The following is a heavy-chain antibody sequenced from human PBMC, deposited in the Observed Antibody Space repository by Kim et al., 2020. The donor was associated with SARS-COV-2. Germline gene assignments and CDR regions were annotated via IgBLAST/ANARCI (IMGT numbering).Heavy chain of an antibody. V-gene: IGHV3-30*02. J-gene: IGHJ4*02. CDR3: AKSAPNFDY. Sequence: SNKYYADSVKGRLTISRDNSKNTLYLQMNSLRAEDTAVYYCAKSAPNFDYWGQGTLVTVSS. CDR2: SNK.